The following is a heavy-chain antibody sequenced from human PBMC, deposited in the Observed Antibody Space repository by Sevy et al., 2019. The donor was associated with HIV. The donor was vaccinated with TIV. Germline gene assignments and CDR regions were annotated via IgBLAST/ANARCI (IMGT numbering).Heavy chain of an antibody. J-gene: IGHJ6*01. CDR2: ISHDGGKN. CDR3: TTDPPVYGDFPYGMDV. V-gene: IGHV3-30*03. Sequence: GGSLRLSCVGSGFIFDDYGMHWVRQAPGKGLEWVALISHDGGKNYYADSVKGRFTISRDNFKNTLYLQMNTLRRDDTAAYFCTTDPPVYGDFPYGMDVWGQGTTVTVSS. CDR1: GFIFDDYG. D-gene: IGHD4-17*01.